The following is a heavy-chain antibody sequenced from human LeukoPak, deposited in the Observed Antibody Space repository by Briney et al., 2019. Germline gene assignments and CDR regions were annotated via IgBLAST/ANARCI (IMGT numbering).Heavy chain of an antibody. CDR2: IYPGDSDT. V-gene: IGHV5-51*01. Sequence: GEPLKISCKGSGYSFTSYWIGWVRQMPGKGLEWMGIIYPGDSDTRYSPSFQGQVTISADKSISTAYLQWSSLKASDTAMYYCARRYEYCGGDCYSHFDYWGQGTLVTVSS. J-gene: IGHJ4*02. CDR3: ARRYEYCGGDCYSHFDY. CDR1: GYSFTSYW. D-gene: IGHD2-21*02.